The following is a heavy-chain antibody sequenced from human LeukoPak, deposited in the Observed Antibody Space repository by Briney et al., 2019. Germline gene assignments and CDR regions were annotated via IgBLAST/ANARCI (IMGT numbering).Heavy chain of an antibody. D-gene: IGHD1-26*01. J-gene: IGHJ4*02. V-gene: IGHV4-59*08. Sequence: SETLSLTCSVSGGSISNNYWSWIRQSPEKGLEWIGYIHSSGSTDYNPSFKSRVVVSVDTSKNQFSLKLYSVTAADTAVYYCARHGLKLVGASIIYFHNWGQGTLVTVSS. CDR3: ARHGLKLVGASIIYFHN. CDR1: GGSISNNY. CDR2: IHSSGST.